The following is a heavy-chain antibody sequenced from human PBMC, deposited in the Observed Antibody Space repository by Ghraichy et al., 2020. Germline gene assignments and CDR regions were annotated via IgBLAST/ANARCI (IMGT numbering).Heavy chain of an antibody. J-gene: IGHJ4*02. V-gene: IGHV4-34*01. CDR3: ARGAPGIAVAPVY. CDR2: INHSEKS. D-gene: IGHD6-19*01. Sequence: SQTLSLTCTVYGGSFGGYYWNWIRQPPGKGLEWIGQINHSEKSDYNPSLKSRVTISVDTSKNQFSLKLSSVNAADTAVYYCARGAPGIAVAPVYWGQGPLVTVST. CDR1: GGSFGGYY.